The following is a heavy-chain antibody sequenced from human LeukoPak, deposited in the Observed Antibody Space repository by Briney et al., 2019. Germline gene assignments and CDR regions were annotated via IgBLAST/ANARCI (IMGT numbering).Heavy chain of an antibody. V-gene: IGHV4-59*01. CDR1: GGSISSYY. D-gene: IGHD1-1*01. CDR2: IYYSRST. Sequence: SETLSLTCTVSGGSISSYYWSWIRQPPGKGLEWIEYIYYSRSTNYNPSLKSRVTISVDTSKNQFSLKLSSVTAADTAVYYCAGYTGVSNWFDPWGQGTLVTVSS. CDR3: AGYTGVSNWFDP. J-gene: IGHJ5*02.